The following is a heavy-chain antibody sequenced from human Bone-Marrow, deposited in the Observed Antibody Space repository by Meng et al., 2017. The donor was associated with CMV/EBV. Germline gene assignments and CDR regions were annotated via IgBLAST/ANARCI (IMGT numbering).Heavy chain of an antibody. CDR3: AAPYCYDSSGLVY. CDR2: INHSGST. CDR1: GGSFSGYS. Sequence: SETLSLTCAVYGGSFSGYSWSWIRQPPGKGLEWIGEINHSGSTNYNPSPKSRVTISVDTSKNQCSLKLGSVTAADTAVYYCAAPYCYDSSGLVYWGQGTLVTVSS. D-gene: IGHD3-22*01. J-gene: IGHJ4*02. V-gene: IGHV4-34*01.